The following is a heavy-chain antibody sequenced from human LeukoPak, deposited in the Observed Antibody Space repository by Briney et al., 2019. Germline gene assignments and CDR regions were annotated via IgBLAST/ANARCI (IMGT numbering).Heavy chain of an antibody. D-gene: IGHD6-19*01. Sequence: PSETLSLTCTVSGGSISSYYWSWIRQPAGKGLEWIGRIYTSGSTNYNPSLKSRVTMSVDTSKNQFSLKLSSVTAADTAVYYCAAKGGQQWLVLWDYWGQGTLVTVSS. CDR2: IYTSGST. V-gene: IGHV4-4*07. CDR1: GGSISSYY. J-gene: IGHJ4*02. CDR3: AAKGGQQWLVLWDY.